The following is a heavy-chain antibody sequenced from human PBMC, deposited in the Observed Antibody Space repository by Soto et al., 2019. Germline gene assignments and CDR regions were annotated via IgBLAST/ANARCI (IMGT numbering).Heavy chain of an antibody. CDR1: GYTFTNYH. CDR3: ARVAHQSLDY. D-gene: IGHD5-12*01. J-gene: IGHJ4*02. V-gene: IGHV1-46*01. Sequence: ASVKVSCKTSGYTFTNYHIHWVRQAPGQGLEWLGIINPSDGGTGYAQKFQGRVTMTRDTSTSTVYMDMSSLRSEDTAAYYCARVAHQSLDYWGLGTLVTVSS. CDR2: INPSDGGT.